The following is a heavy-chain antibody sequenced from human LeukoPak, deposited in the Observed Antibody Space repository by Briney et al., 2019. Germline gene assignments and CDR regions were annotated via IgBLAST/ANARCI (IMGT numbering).Heavy chain of an antibody. J-gene: IGHJ4*02. D-gene: IGHD1-7*01. CDR3: AREIVTGTTTGY. CDR2: INPNSGGI. Sequence: GASVKVSCKASGYTFSSHGISWVRQAPGQGLEWMGWINPNSGGINYAQKFEGRVTMTRDTSISTAYMELSRLRSDDTAVYYCAREIVTGTTTGYWGQGTLVTVSS. CDR1: GYTFSSHG. V-gene: IGHV1-2*02.